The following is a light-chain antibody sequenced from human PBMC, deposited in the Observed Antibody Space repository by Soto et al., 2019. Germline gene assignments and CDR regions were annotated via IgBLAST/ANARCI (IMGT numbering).Light chain of an antibody. V-gene: IGKV1-12*01. Sequence: DIQMTQSPSTLSGSVGDRVTITCQASQGIRNYLNWYQHKPGKAPKLLIYDASSLEAGVPSRFSGSGSGTDYTLTISSLQPEDFATYYCLQANSFPLTFGGGTKVDIK. CDR3: LQANSFPLT. CDR2: DAS. CDR1: QGIRNY. J-gene: IGKJ4*01.